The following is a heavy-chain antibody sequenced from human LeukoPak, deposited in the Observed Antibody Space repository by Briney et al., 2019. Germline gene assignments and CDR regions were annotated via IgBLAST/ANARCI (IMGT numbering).Heavy chain of an antibody. J-gene: IGHJ4*02. CDR3: ARVSSNYAFDY. CDR1: GFTFSSYE. Sequence: GGSLRLSCAASGFTFSSYEMNWVRQAPGKGLEYVSAISNNGDSTYYANSVKGRFTISRDNSKNTLYLQMGSLRAEDMAVYYCARVSSNYAFDYWGQGTLVTVSS. V-gene: IGHV3-64*01. CDR2: ISNNGDST. D-gene: IGHD4-11*01.